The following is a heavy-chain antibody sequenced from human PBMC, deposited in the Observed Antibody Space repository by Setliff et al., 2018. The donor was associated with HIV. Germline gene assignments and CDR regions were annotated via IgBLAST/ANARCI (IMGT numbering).Heavy chain of an antibody. CDR1: GGSISSYY. CDR3: AREIQFSAATYYYYYMDD. V-gene: IGHV4-4*07. D-gene: IGHD5-18*01. J-gene: IGHJ6*03. CDR2: IYASGRT. Sequence: SETLSLTCTVSGGSISSYYWSWIRQPAGKGLEWIGRIYASGRTNYNPSLKSRVTLSVDTSKNQFSLKVTSVTAADTAVYYCAREIQFSAATYYYYYMDDWGRGTTVTVSS.